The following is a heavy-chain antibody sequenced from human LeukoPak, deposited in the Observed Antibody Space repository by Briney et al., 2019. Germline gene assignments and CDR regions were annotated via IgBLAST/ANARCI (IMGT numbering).Heavy chain of an antibody. CDR3: ARDPTSYGGIDY. D-gene: IGHD4-23*01. J-gene: IGHJ4*02. Sequence: SETLSLTCTVSGGSVSSGSYYWSWIRQPPGKGLEWIGYIYYSGSTYYNPSLKSRVTISVDTSKNQFSLKLSSVTAADTAVYYCARDPTSYGGIDYWGQGTLVTVSS. V-gene: IGHV4-61*01. CDR2: IYYSGST. CDR1: GGSVSSGSYY.